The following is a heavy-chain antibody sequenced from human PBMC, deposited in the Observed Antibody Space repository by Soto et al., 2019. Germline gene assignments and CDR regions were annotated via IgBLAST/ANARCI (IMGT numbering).Heavy chain of an antibody. CDR2: MNPNSGNT. CDR1: GYAFTSYD. CDR3: ARGSHGLLWFGELSEYYYYMDV. Sequence: ASVKVSCKASGYAFTSYDINWVRQATGQGLEWMGWMNPNSGNTGYAQKFQGRVTMTRNTSISTAYMELSSLRSEDTAVYYCARGSHGLLWFGELSEYYYYMDVWGKGTTVTVSS. V-gene: IGHV1-8*01. D-gene: IGHD3-10*01. J-gene: IGHJ6*03.